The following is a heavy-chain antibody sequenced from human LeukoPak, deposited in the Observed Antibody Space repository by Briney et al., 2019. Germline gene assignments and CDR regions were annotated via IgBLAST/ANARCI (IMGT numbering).Heavy chain of an antibody. CDR1: GGTFSSYA. D-gene: IGHD4-17*01. CDR2: IIPILGIA. Sequence: SVKVSCKASGGTFSSYAISWVRQAPGQGLEWMGRIIPILGIANYAQKFQGRVTITADKSTSTAYMELSSLRSEDTAVYYCARPDGDYGFGHYYGVDVWGQGTTVIVSS. CDR3: ARPDGDYGFGHYYGVDV. J-gene: IGHJ6*02. V-gene: IGHV1-69*04.